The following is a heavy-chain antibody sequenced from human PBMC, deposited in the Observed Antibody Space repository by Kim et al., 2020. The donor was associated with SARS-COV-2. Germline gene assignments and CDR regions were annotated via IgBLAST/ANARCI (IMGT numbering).Heavy chain of an antibody. Sequence: GGSLRPSCAASGFTFSKYAMTWVRQAPGRGLEWVSGITGSGDSTVYADSVKGRFTISRDNSRDTLYLDMNSLRVEDTARYYCARDVYSGFDGIAECFQDWGQGTLVSVSS. CDR1: GFTFSKYA. D-gene: IGHD5-12*01. CDR2: ITGSGDST. J-gene: IGHJ1*01. CDR3: ARDVYSGFDGIAECFQD. V-gene: IGHV3-23*01.